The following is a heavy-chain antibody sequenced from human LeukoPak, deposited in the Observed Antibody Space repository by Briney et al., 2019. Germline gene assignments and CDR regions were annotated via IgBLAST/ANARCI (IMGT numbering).Heavy chain of an antibody. Sequence: KPSQTLSLTCSVSGGSISSGGYYWRWIRQPPGKGLEWIGYIYHSGSTFYNPSLKSRVTISVDRSKNQFSLELSSVTAADTAVYYCAKDIGPPDGYNSRNFDYWGQGTLVTVSS. CDR1: GGSISSGGYY. CDR3: AKDIGPPDGYNSRNFDY. J-gene: IGHJ4*02. V-gene: IGHV4-30-2*01. CDR2: IYHSGST. D-gene: IGHD5-24*01.